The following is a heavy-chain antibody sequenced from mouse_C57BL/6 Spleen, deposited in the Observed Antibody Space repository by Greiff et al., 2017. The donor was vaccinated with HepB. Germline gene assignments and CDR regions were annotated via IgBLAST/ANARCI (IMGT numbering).Heavy chain of an antibody. Sequence: EVQLVESGGDLVKPGGSLKLSCAASGFTFSSYGMSWVRQTPDKRLEWVATISSGGSYTYYPDSVKGRFTISRDKAKNTLYLQMSSLKSEDTAMYYCARLIITTVEGWYFDVWGTGTTVTVSS. CDR3: ARLIITTVEGWYFDV. J-gene: IGHJ1*03. CDR1: GFTFSSYG. V-gene: IGHV5-6*01. D-gene: IGHD1-1*01. CDR2: ISSGGSYT.